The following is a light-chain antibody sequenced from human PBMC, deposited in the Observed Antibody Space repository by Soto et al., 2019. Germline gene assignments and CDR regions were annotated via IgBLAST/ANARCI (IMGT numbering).Light chain of an antibody. CDR2: GAS. CDR3: QPYYNWQT. Sequence: DIVLTQSPGTLSLSPGEKATLSCRASQSVTSNYLAWYQQKPGQAPRLLIKGASSRVTDIPGRFSGSGSGTDFTLAISRVEPEDFAGCYCQPYYNWQTFCQGNK. CDR1: QSVTSNY. J-gene: IGKJ1*01. V-gene: IGKV3-20*01.